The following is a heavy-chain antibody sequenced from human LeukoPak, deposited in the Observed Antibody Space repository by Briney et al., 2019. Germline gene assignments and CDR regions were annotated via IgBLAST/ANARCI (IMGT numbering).Heavy chain of an antibody. CDR1: GGSFSGYY. J-gene: IGHJ4*02. D-gene: IGHD1-1*01. CDR3: AREPGTGDLDY. Sequence: PSETLSLTCAVYGGSFSGYYWSWVRQPPGKGLEWIGEINHSGSTNYNPSLKSRVTISVDTSKNQFSLKLSSVTAADTAVYYCAREPGTGDLDYWGQGTLVTVSS. CDR2: INHSGST. V-gene: IGHV4-34*01.